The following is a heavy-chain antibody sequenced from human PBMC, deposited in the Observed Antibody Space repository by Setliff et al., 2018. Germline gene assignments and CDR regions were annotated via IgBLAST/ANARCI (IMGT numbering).Heavy chain of an antibody. CDR2: INPSGGGT. D-gene: IGHD6-19*01. V-gene: IGHV1-46*03. CDR1: GYTFIYYY. J-gene: IGHJ3*02. CDR3: ARVYLAGSGWDKANALDI. Sequence: ASVKVSCKASGYTFIYYYIHWVRQAPGQGLEWMGLINPSGGGTIYARKFQGRVTMARETSTSTVYMELSGLRSEDTAVYYCARVYLAGSGWDKANALDIWGQGKMVTVSS.